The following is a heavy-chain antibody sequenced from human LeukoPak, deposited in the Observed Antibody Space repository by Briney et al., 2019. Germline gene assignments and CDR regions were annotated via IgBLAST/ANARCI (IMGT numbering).Heavy chain of an antibody. D-gene: IGHD2-15*01. J-gene: IGHJ5*02. CDR3: ARGLIVVAATSLFDP. CDR2: INHSGST. V-gene: IGHV4-34*01. CDR1: GGSFSGYY. Sequence: PSETLSLTCAVYGGSFSGYYWSWIRQPPXXXXXWXGEINHSGSTNYNPSLKSRVTISVDTSKNQFSLKLSSVTAADTAVYYCARGLIVVAATSLFDPWGQGTLVTVSS.